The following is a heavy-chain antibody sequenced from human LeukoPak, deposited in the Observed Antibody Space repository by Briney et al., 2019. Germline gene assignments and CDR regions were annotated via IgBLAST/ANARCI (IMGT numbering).Heavy chain of an antibody. CDR1: GGTFSSYA. CDR2: IIPILGIA. D-gene: IGHD3-22*01. J-gene: IGHJ4*02. V-gene: IGHV1-69*04. CDR3: ARVATYYYDSSGYYYGS. Sequence: SVKVSCKASGGTFSSYAISWVRQAPGQGLEWMGRIIPILGIANYAQKFQGRVTITADKSTSTAYMELSSLRSEDTAVYYCARVATYYYDSSGYYYGSWGQGTLVTVSS.